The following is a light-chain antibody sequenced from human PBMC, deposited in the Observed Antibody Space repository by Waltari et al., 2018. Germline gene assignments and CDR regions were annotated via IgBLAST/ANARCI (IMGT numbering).Light chain of an antibody. CDR2: EAS. CDR3: QQYNSYSLLT. Sequence: DIRMTQSPSTLSASAGDRVLISCRASQSISKWLAWYQQKPGKAPKLLIYEASTLQSGVPSRFSGTGSGTDFTLTINSLQPDDFATYYCQQYNSYSLLTFGGGTKVEIK. CDR1: QSISKW. V-gene: IGKV1-5*03. J-gene: IGKJ4*01.